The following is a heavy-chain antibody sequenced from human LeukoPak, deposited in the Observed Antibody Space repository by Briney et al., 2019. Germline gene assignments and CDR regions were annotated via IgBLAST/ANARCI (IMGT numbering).Heavy chain of an antibody. J-gene: IGHJ4*02. CDR3: ARRAYCGGDCLDQ. CDR2: IYGDDSS. D-gene: IGHD2-21*01. CDR1: GFTVSNKY. Sequence: GGSLRLSCAAAGFTVSNKYMSWVRQVPGKGLEWVSVIYGDDSSYYAGSVKGRFTISRDNPKNTLSLEMNSLRVDDTAVYYCARRAYCGGDCLDQWGQGTLVTVSS. V-gene: IGHV3-66*01.